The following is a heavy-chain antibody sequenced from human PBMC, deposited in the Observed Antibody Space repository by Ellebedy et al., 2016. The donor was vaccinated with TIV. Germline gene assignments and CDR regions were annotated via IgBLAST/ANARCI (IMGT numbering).Heavy chain of an antibody. J-gene: IGHJ4*02. CDR1: RLTFNIYV. CDR2: ISDSGDST. Sequence: GESLKISCAASRLTFNIYVMNWVRQAPGKGLEWVSTISDSGDSTYYADSVKGRFTISRDNSKNMLYLQMNSLRAEDTALYYCVKERDGGWDYWGQGTLVTVSS. V-gene: IGHV3-23*01. D-gene: IGHD6-19*01. CDR3: VKERDGGWDY.